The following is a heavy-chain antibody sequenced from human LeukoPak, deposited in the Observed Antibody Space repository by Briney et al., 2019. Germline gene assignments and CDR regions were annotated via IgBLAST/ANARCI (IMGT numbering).Heavy chain of an antibody. CDR1: GGSISSSSYY. V-gene: IGHV4-39*07. CDR2: IYYSGST. J-gene: IGHJ4*02. Sequence: PSETLSLTCTVSGGSISSSSYYWGWIRQPPGKGLEWIGSIYYSGSTYYNPSLKSRVTISVDTSKNQFSLKLSSVTAADTAVYYCARVRRGLPSYWGQGTLVTVSS. CDR3: ARVRRGLPSY. D-gene: IGHD3-10*01.